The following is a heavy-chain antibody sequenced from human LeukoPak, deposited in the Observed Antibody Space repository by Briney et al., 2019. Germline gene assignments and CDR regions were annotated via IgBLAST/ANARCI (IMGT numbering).Heavy chain of an antibody. Sequence: GGSLRPSCAVSGFTLSDYYISWIRQAPGEGLEWVSYIIGSGSNIYYADSVKGRFTISRDNAKNSVFLQMNSLRAEDTAVYYCAGGARRAVAAGIYYYWGQGTLVTVSS. CDR2: IIGSGSNI. J-gene: IGHJ4*02. V-gene: IGHV3-11*01. D-gene: IGHD6-13*01. CDR1: GFTLSDYY. CDR3: AGGARRAVAAGIYYY.